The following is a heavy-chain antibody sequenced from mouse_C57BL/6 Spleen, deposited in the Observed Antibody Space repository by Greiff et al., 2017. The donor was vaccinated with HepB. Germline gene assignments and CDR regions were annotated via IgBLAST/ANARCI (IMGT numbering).Heavy chain of an antibody. CDR3: ARGTTVVATDYYAMDY. V-gene: IGHV1-64*01. D-gene: IGHD1-1*01. CDR2: IHPNSGST. Sequence: QVQLQQPGAELVKPGASVKLSCKASGYTFTSYWMHWVKQRPGQGLEWIGMIHPNSGSTNYNEKFKSKATLTVDKSSSTAYMQLSSLTSEDSAVYCCARGTTVVATDYYAMDYWGQGTSVTVSS. CDR1: GYTFTSYW. J-gene: IGHJ4*01.